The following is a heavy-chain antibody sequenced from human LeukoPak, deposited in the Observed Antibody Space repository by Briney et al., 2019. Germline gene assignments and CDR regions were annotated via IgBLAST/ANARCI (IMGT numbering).Heavy chain of an antibody. J-gene: IGHJ4*02. D-gene: IGHD6-19*01. V-gene: IGHV3-30-3*01. CDR2: ISYDGSNK. CDR1: GFTFSSYA. CDR3: AKGLAVAQYYFDY. Sequence: GGSLRLSCAASGFTFSSYAMHWVRQAPGKGLEWVAVISYDGSNKYYAGSVKGRFTISRDNAKNSLYLQMNSLRAEDTALYYCAKGLAVAQYYFDYWGQGTLVTVSS.